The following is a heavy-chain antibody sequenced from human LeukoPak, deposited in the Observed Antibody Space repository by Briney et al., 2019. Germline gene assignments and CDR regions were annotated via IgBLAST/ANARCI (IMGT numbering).Heavy chain of an antibody. Sequence: SETLSLTCTVSGGSISSSSYYWGWIRQPPGKGREWIGSIYYSGSTYYNPSLKSRVTISVDTSKNQFSLMLSSVTAADTAVYYCARASGSYGPYYYYYMYVWGKGTTVTVSS. J-gene: IGHJ6*03. CDR2: IYYSGST. D-gene: IGHD1-26*01. V-gene: IGHV4-39*01. CDR1: GGSISSSSYY. CDR3: ARASGSYGPYYYYYMYV.